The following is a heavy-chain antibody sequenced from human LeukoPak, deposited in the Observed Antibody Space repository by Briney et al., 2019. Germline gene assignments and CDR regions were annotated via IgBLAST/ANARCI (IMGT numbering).Heavy chain of an antibody. CDR1: GFTVSSNY. Sequence: GGSLRLSCAASGFTVSSNYRSWVRQPPGKGLEWVSVIYSGGSTYSADSVKGRFTISRDNSKNTLYLQMNSLRAEDTAVYYCARGSEQRDSSSWSPPFDYWGQGTLVTVSS. J-gene: IGHJ4*02. CDR3: ARGSEQRDSSSWSPPFDY. CDR2: IYSGGST. V-gene: IGHV3-53*01. D-gene: IGHD6-13*01.